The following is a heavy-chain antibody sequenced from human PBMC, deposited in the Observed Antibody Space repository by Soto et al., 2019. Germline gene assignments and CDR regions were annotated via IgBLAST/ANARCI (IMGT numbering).Heavy chain of an antibody. CDR3: ARHMGDVYSSSWYVGPFEV. Sequence: QLQLLESGPGRVKPSETLSRTCNVSGGSIYSKGYFGDGIRQPPGRGLEWIGTIYHSGSTYYNPYLKSRVTISLEKAKNHFSLKLSPVSGADSAVYYCARHMGDVYSSSWYVGPFEVWCQGTLVIVSS. CDR2: IYHSGST. CDR1: GGSIYSKGYF. J-gene: IGHJ4*02. D-gene: IGHD6-13*01. V-gene: IGHV4-39*01.